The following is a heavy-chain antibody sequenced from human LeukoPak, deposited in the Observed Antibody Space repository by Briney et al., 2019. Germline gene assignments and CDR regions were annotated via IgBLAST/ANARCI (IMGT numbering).Heavy chain of an antibody. D-gene: IGHD5-18*01. V-gene: IGHV4-34*01. CDR2: INHSGST. Sequence: TSETLTLTCAVYGGSFSGYYWSWIRQPPGKGLEWIGEINHSGSTNYNPSLKSRVTISVDTSKNQFSLKLSSVTAADTAVYYCARGRLRGIQLWYLDYWGQGTLVTVSS. CDR1: GGSFSGYY. CDR3: ARGRLRGIQLWYLDY. J-gene: IGHJ4*02.